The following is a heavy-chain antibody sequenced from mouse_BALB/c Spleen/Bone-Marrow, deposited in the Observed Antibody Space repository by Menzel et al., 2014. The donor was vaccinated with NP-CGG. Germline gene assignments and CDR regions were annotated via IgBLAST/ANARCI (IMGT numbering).Heavy chain of an antibody. J-gene: IGHJ2*01. CDR2: IDPYDSET. CDR3: ARVLGATVLSNDYCEY. V-gene: IGHV1-74*01. D-gene: IGHD1-1*01. CDR1: GYTFTSYW. Sequence: QVQLKESGAELVRPGASVKLSCKASGYTFTSYWMNWVKQRPEQGLEWIGRIDPYDSETHYNQKFKDKAILTVDKSSSTAYMQLSSLTSDGSAVYYGARVLGATVLSNDYCEYWGQGTTLTVPS.